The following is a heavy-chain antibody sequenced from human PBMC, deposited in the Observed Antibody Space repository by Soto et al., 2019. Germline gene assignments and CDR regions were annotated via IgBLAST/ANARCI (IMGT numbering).Heavy chain of an antibody. J-gene: IGHJ6*02. V-gene: IGHV1-46*01. CDR3: VRTFYGMDV. CDR2: INPSGGST. CDR1: GYTFTSDY. Sequence: AASVKVSCKASGYTFTSDYMHWVRQTPEQGLEWMGIINPSGGSTSYAQKFQGRVTMTRDTSTSTVYMELSSLRSEDTAVYYCVRTFYGMDVWGQGTTVTGPS.